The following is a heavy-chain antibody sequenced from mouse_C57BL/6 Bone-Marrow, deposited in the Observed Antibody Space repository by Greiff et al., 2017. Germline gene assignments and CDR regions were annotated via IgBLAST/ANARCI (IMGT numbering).Heavy chain of an antibody. V-gene: IGHV1-64*01. Sequence: QVQLQQPGAELVKPGASVTLSCKASGYTFTSYWMHWVKQRPGQGLEWIGMIHPNSGSTHYTEKFKSKATLTVDKSSSTAYMQLSSLTSEDSAVYYCARYYYDYDEDDWGQGTTLTVSS. J-gene: IGHJ2*01. D-gene: IGHD2-4*01. CDR1: GYTFTSYW. CDR2: IHPNSGST. CDR3: ARYYYDYDEDD.